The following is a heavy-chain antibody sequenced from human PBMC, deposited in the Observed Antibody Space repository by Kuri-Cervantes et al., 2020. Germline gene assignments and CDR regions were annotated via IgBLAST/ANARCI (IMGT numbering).Heavy chain of an antibody. V-gene: IGHV3-7*04. J-gene: IGHJ6*03. CDR2: IKEDGSEK. Sequence: GGSLRLSCAASGFTFSSYWMSWVRHAPGKGLEWLANIKEDGSEKYYVDSVKGRFTISRDNAKNPLYVQMNSLRAEDTAVYYCAREAGGVIVYYYYYMDVWGKGTTVTVSS. CDR1: GFTFSSYW. D-gene: IGHD3-16*02. CDR3: AREAGGVIVYYYYYMDV.